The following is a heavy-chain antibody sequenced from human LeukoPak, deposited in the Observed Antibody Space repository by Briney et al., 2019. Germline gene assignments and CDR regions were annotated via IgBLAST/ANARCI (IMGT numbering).Heavy chain of an antibody. CDR3: AKESGDYDSSGYGAFDI. CDR1: GFTFSSYG. J-gene: IGHJ3*02. D-gene: IGHD3-22*01. V-gene: IGHV3-30*18. Sequence: PGGYLRLSCAASGFTFSSYGMHWVRQAPGKGLEWVAVISYDGSNKYYADSVKGRFTISRDNSKNTLYLQMNSLRAEDTAVYYCAKESGDYDSSGYGAFDIWGQGTMVTVSS. CDR2: ISYDGSNK.